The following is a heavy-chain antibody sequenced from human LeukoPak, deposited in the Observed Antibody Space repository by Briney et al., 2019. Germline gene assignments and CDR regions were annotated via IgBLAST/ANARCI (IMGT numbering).Heavy chain of an antibody. J-gene: IGHJ6*02. V-gene: IGHV3-21*01. CDR2: VSSSSSYI. CDR1: GFTLSSYS. Sequence: PGGSLRLACAASGFTLSSYSMNWVRQAPGKGLEWVSSVSSSSSYIYYADSGKGRCTISRDNAKNSLYLQMNSLRAEDTAVYYCARKGVYYYGMDVWGQGTTVTVSS. CDR3: ARKGVYYYGMDV.